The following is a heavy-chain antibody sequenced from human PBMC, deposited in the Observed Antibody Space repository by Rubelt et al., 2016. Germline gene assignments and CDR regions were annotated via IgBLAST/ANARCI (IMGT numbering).Heavy chain of an antibody. J-gene: IGHJ4*02. D-gene: IGHD6-6*01. Sequence: QVQLVQSGAEVKKPGSSVKVSCKASGGTFSSYAISWVRQAPGQGLEWMGGIIPVFGTANYAQKFQGRITMTADESTSTGYMELSSLRSEDTAVYYCATTIAIRPYYFDYWGQGTLVTVSS. CDR2: IIPVFGTA. CDR3: ATTIAIRPYYFDY. CDR1: GGTFSSYA. V-gene: IGHV1-69*01.